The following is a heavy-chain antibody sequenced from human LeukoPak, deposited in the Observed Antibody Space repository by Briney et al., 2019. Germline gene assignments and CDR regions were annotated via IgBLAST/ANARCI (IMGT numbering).Heavy chain of an antibody. CDR1: GFTFSSYA. V-gene: IGHV3-23*01. D-gene: IGHD1-1*01. CDR2: ISGSGGST. J-gene: IGHJ4*02. Sequence: PGASLRLFCGASGFTFSSYAMSWCRQAPGRGLEWFLAISGSGGSTYCADSVKGRFTISRDNSKNTLYLQMNSLRAEDTAVYYCAKTYRDDNRIDYWGQGTLVTVSS. CDR3: AKTYRDDNRIDY.